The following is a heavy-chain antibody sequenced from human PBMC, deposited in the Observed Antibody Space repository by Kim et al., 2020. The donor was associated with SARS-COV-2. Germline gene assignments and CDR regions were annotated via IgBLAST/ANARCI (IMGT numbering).Heavy chain of an antibody. D-gene: IGHD2-21*01. Sequence: SETLSLTCTVSGGSINNYYWSWIRQPPGKGLEWIGYIYYSGSANYNPSLQSRVTISLDTSKNQFSLKLRFVTAADTAFYYCASSGDRGVKHWYFALWGRGALFTVSS. CDR3: ASSGDRGVKHWYFAL. CDR2: IYYSGSA. CDR1: GGSINNYY. V-gene: IGHV4-59*13. J-gene: IGHJ2*01.